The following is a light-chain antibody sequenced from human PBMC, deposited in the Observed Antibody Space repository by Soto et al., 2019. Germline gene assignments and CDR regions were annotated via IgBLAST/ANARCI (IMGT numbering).Light chain of an antibody. CDR2: GAS. Sequence: EIVLTQSPGTLSLSPGERATLSCRASQSVSSSYLAWYQQKPGQAPRLLMYGASSRATGIPDRFSGSGSGTDFTLTISRLEPEDFAVYYCQQYGSRWTFGQGTKVEIK. V-gene: IGKV3-20*01. J-gene: IGKJ1*01. CDR1: QSVSSSY. CDR3: QQYGSRWT.